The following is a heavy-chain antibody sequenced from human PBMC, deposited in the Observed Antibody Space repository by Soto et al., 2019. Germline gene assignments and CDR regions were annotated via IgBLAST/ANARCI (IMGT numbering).Heavy chain of an antibody. J-gene: IGHJ6*02. CDR2: IWHDGNNK. V-gene: IGHV3-33*01. D-gene: IGHD1-26*01. CDR1: GFTFSDYG. Sequence: LRLSCAASGFTFSDYGMHWVRQSPGKGLEWVAIIWHDGNNKYYADSVRGRFIISRDNSKNRLYLQMNSLRAEDTAVYYCASDLVGASDSYGLDVWGQGTPVTVSS. CDR3: ASDLVGASDSYGLDV.